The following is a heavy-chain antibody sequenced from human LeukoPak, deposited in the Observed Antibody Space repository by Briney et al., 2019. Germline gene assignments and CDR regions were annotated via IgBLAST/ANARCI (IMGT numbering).Heavy chain of an antibody. CDR2: ISYDGSNK. J-gene: IGHJ4*02. CDR1: GFTFSSYG. Sequence: GRSLRLSCAASGFTFSSYGMHWVRQAPGKGLEWVAVISYDGSNKYYADSVKGRFTISRDNSKNTLYLQMNSLRAEDTAVYYCAKDGSDYYDSSGCFDYWGQGTLVTVSS. CDR3: AKDGSDYYDSSGCFDY. D-gene: IGHD3-22*01. V-gene: IGHV3-30*18.